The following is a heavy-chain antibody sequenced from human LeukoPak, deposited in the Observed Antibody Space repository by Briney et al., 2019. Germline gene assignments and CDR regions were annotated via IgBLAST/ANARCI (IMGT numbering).Heavy chain of an antibody. J-gene: IGHJ3*02. CDR1: GYTFTGYY. V-gene: IGHV1-2*02. Sequence: ASVKVSCKASGYTFTGYYMHWVRQAPGQGLEWMGWINPKSGGTNYAQKFQGRVTMTRDTSISIAYMDMSSLRSDDTAVYYCARNLWFGESSDAFDMWGQGTMVTVSS. CDR2: INPKSGGT. D-gene: IGHD3-10*01. CDR3: ARNLWFGESSDAFDM.